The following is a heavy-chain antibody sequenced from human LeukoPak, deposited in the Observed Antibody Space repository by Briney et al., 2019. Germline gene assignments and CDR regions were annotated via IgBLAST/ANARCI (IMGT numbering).Heavy chain of an antibody. CDR3: ARSNRGYCSGGSCYSTPNLEYYYHYGMDV. CDR2: IYPGDSDT. Sequence: GESLKISCKGSGYSFTSYWIGWVRQMPGKGLEWMGIIYPGDSDTRYSPSFQGQVTISADKSISTAYLQWSSLKASDTAMYYCARSNRGYCSGGSCYSTPNLEYYYHYGMDVWGQGTTVTVSS. J-gene: IGHJ6*02. CDR1: GYSFTSYW. D-gene: IGHD2-15*01. V-gene: IGHV5-51*01.